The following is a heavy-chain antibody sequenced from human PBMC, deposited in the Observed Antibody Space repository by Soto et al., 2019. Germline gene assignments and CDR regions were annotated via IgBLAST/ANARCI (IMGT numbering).Heavy chain of an antibody. Sequence: GGSLRLSCAASGFTFSSYAMSWVRQAPGKGLEWVSAISGSGGSTYYADSVKGRFTISRDNSKNTLYLQMNSLRAEDTAVYYCAKDSPDIVVVVAAEYWYFDLWGRGTLVTVSS. V-gene: IGHV3-23*01. CDR3: AKDSPDIVVVVAAEYWYFDL. D-gene: IGHD2-15*01. J-gene: IGHJ2*01. CDR1: GFTFSSYA. CDR2: ISGSGGST.